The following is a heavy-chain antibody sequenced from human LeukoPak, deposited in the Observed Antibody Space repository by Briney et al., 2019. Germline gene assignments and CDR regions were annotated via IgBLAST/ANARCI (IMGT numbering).Heavy chain of an antibody. Sequence: GGSLRLSCAASGFTFSSYVMSCVRQAPGKGLERVSANSGRGGSTNYATSVKGRFTISRDNSKHTLYLQMNSLRAEDTAVYYCARGRAGNYYNHNDYWGQGTLVTVSS. D-gene: IGHD3-10*01. CDR2: NSGRGGST. CDR3: ARGRAGNYYNHNDY. CDR1: GFTFSSYV. J-gene: IGHJ4*01. V-gene: IGHV3-23*01.